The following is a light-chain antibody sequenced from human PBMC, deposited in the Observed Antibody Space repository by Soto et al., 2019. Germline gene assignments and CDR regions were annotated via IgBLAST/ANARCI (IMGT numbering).Light chain of an antibody. Sequence: DIQMTQSPSSLSASVGARVIITCRASQSVTSHLNWYQQKPGKAPKLLIYAASSLQSGVPSRFSGSGSGTDFTLTISSLQPEDFATYYCQQSYRTPLTFGGGTKVEIK. CDR1: QSVTSH. CDR2: AAS. J-gene: IGKJ4*01. V-gene: IGKV1-39*01. CDR3: QQSYRTPLT.